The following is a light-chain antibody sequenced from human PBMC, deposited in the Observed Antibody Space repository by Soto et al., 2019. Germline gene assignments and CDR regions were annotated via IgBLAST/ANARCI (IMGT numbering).Light chain of an antibody. V-gene: IGKV3-15*01. Sequence: EIVMTQSLATLSVSPGERATLSCRASQSVSSNLAWYQQKPGQAPRLLIYGASTRATGIPARFSGSGSGTEFTLTISSLQSEDFAVYYCQQRSNWPITFGQGTLLEIK. CDR2: GAS. J-gene: IGKJ5*01. CDR1: QSVSSN. CDR3: QQRSNWPIT.